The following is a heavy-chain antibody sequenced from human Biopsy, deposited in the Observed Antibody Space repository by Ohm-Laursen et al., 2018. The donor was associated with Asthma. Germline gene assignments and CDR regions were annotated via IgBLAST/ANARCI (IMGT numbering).Heavy chain of an antibody. CDR3: GRKAGPCISRTCYSLDF. J-gene: IGHJ4*02. V-gene: IGHV1-69*13. Sequence: SVKVSCKSLGGTFNTYVIGWVRQAPGQGLEWMGGINSVFGTTTYPQKFQDRVTITADDSTSTVYMELSSLRSEDTAVYYCGRKAGPCISRTCYSLDFWGQGTLVTVSS. CDR2: INSVFGTT. CDR1: GGTFNTYV. D-gene: IGHD2-2*01.